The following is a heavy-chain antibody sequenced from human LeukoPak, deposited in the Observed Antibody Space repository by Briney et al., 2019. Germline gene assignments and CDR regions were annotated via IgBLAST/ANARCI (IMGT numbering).Heavy chain of an antibody. Sequence: GGSLRLSCAASGFTFSSYWMSWARQAPGKGLEWVANIKQDGSEKYYVDSVKGRFTISRDNAKNSLYLQMNSLRAEDTAVYYCARVTCSSTSCPYYYYGMDVWGQGTTVTVSS. D-gene: IGHD2-2*01. CDR2: IKQDGSEK. J-gene: IGHJ6*02. CDR1: GFTFSSYW. CDR3: ARVTCSSTSCPYYYYGMDV. V-gene: IGHV3-7*01.